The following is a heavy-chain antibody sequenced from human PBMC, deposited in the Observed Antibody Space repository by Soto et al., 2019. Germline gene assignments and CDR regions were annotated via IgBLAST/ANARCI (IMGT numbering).Heavy chain of an antibody. CDR1: GFTVSSNY. D-gene: IGHD3-16*02. CDR3: AIRYRCSWAAFDY. J-gene: IGHJ4*02. V-gene: IGHV3-66*01. Sequence: EVQLVESGGDLVQPGGSLRLSCAASGFTVSSNYMTWVRQAPGKGLEWASVIYRGETTYYADSVKGRFTISRDNAKSTLYLQMNSLRVEDSAVYYFAIRYRCSWAAFDYWCLGTLVTVSS. CDR2: IYRGETT.